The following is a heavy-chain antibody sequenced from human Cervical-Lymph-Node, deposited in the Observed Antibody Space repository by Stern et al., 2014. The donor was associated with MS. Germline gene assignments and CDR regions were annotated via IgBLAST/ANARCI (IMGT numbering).Heavy chain of an antibody. CDR3: ARGYPFFDN. J-gene: IGHJ4*02. CDR1: GYTFTGFF. D-gene: IGHD2-15*01. Sequence: VQLVESGAEVKKPGASVKVSCTASGYTFTGFFLHWVRQAPGQWLEWVGWINPNTGVTKSAQKFQGWVTLTRDTSINTVYMELNRLKSDDTAVFYCARGYPFFDNWGQGTLVTVSS. V-gene: IGHV1-2*04. CDR2: INPNTGVT.